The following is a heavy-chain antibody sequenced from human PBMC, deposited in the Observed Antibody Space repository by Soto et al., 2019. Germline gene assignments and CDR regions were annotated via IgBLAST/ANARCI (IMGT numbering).Heavy chain of an antibody. J-gene: IGHJ5*02. V-gene: IGHV4-30-4*01. CDR1: GASLSSGENY. Sequence: QVQLQESGPRLAKPSQTLSLTCTVSGASLSSGENYWSWIRQPPGKDLGWIGYISYTGSTHYNPSVRGLVSISMHTSKIHFSLSRSPVTAAHTAVYYCARNSVRLMLVPWGQGSLVTVSS. CDR3: ARNSVRLMLVP. D-gene: IGHD3-16*01. CDR2: ISYTGST.